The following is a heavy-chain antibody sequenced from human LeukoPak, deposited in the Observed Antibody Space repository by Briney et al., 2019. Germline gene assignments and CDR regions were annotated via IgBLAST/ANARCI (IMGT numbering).Heavy chain of an antibody. CDR1: GFTFSSYG. D-gene: IGHD4-17*01. V-gene: IGHV3-30*18. CDR3: AKDKWRDGDFDC. Sequence: GGSLRLSCAASGFTFSSYGMHWVRQAPGKGLEWVAVISYDGSNKYYADSVKGRFTISRDNSKNTLCLQMNSLRAEDTAVYYCAKDKWRDGDFDCWGQGTLVTVSS. J-gene: IGHJ4*02. CDR2: ISYDGSNK.